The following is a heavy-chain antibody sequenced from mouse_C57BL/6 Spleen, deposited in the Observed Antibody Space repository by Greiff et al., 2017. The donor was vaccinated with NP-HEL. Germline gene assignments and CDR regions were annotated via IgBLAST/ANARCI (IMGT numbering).Heavy chain of an antibody. D-gene: IGHD1-1*01. CDR3: SYYYGSSVYWYFDV. J-gene: IGHJ1*03. V-gene: IGHV1-82*01. Sequence: QVQLQQSGPELVKPGASVKISCKASGYAFSSSWMNWVKQRPGKGLEWIGRIYPGDGDTNYNGKFKGKATLTADKSSSTAYMQLSSLTSEDSAVYFCSYYYGSSVYWYFDVWGTGTTVTVSS. CDR1: GYAFSSSW. CDR2: IYPGDGDT.